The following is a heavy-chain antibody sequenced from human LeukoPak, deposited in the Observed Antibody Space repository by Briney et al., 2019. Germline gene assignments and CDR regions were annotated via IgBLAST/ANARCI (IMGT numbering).Heavy chain of an antibody. Sequence: GGSLRLSCVASGFTFTNAWMSWVRQAPGKGGEWVGHIKSKTDGGTPDYAAPVKGRFIISRDDSKDTLYLQMNSLKTDDTAVYYCTKYDTSVNFDYWGQGTLVTVSS. V-gene: IGHV3-15*01. CDR3: TKYDTSVNFDY. CDR1: GFTFTNAW. CDR2: IKSKTDGGTP. D-gene: IGHD3-22*01. J-gene: IGHJ4*02.